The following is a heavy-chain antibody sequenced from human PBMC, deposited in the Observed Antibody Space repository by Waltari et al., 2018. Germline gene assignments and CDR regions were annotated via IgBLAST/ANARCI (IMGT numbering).Heavy chain of an antibody. CDR3: ARLVEGATTDS. J-gene: IGHJ4*02. V-gene: IGHV4-39*01. Sequence: QLQMQESGPGLVKPSETLSLTCTVSGGSISTDGYYWGWIRQPPGKGQEWIGSIYFRGSTHYNPSLKSRVSISVDTSKTQFALKLSSVTAADTAIYYCARLVEGATTDSWGQGTLVTVSS. CDR1: GGSISTDGYY. CDR2: IYFRGST. D-gene: IGHD1-26*01.